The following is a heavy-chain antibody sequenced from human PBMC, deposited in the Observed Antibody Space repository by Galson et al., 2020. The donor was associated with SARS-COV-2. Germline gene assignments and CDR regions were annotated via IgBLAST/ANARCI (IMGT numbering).Heavy chain of an antibody. D-gene: IGHD1-26*01. CDR2: IYHSGST. V-gene: IGHV4-38-2*01. J-gene: IGHJ3*02. CDR3: ARHTVGANAFDI. Sequence: SQTLSLTCGVSGYPISSGYYWGWIRQPPGKGLEWIATIYHSGSTYYNPSLKSRVKISVDMSTNQFSLKLGSVTASDTAVYYCARHTVGANAFDIWGQGTMVTVSS. CDR1: GYPISSGYY.